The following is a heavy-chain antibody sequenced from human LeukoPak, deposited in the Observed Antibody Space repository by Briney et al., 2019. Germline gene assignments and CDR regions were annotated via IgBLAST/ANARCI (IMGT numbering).Heavy chain of an antibody. Sequence: SVKVSCKASGGTFSSYAISWVRQAPGQGLEWMGRIIPILGIANYAQKFQGRVTITADKSTSTAYMELSSLRSEDTAVYYCARDGPAAAHWFDPWGQGTLVTVSS. CDR1: GGTFSSYA. CDR3: ARDGPAAAHWFDP. J-gene: IGHJ5*02. V-gene: IGHV1-69*04. D-gene: IGHD6-13*01. CDR2: IIPILGIA.